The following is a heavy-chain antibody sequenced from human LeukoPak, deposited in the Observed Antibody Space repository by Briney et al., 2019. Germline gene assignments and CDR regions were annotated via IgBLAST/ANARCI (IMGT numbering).Heavy chain of an antibody. CDR3: ARDLAWGAFDY. V-gene: IGHV3-23*01. D-gene: IGHD7-27*01. J-gene: IGHJ4*02. CDR1: GFTFTSYA. Sequence: GGSLRLSCAASGFTFTSYAMSWVRQAPGKGLEWVSTINKSGGITYYADSVKGRFTISRDDSKNTLSLQMNSLRVEDTAVYYCARDLAWGAFDYWGQGTLVTVSS. CDR2: INKSGGIT.